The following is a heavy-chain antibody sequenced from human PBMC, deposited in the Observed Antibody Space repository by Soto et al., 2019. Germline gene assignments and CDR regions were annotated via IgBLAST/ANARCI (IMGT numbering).Heavy chain of an antibody. V-gene: IGHV1-18*01. CDR1: GYTFTSYG. CDR3: ARDLRRQLYSSGWPDY. D-gene: IGHD6-19*01. J-gene: IGHJ4*02. Sequence: QVQLVQSGAEVKKPGASVKVSCKASGYTFTSYGISWVRQAPGQGLEWMGWISAYNGNTNYAQKLQGRVTMTTDTSKSTAYMELRSLRSDDTAVYYCARDLRRQLYSSGWPDYWGQGTLVTVSS. CDR2: ISAYNGNT.